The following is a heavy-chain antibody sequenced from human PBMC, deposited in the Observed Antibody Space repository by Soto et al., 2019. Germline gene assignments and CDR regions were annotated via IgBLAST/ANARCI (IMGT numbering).Heavy chain of an antibody. CDR1: GFTFSSCA. V-gene: IGHV3-23*01. J-gene: IGHJ5*02. Sequence: GRSLRLSCAASGFTFSSCAMSWVRQAPGKGLEWVSAISGSGGSTYYADSVKGRFTISRDNSKNTLYLQMNSLRAEDTAVYYCAKGLDIVVVVAAMYNWFDPWGQGTLVTVSS. CDR3: AKGLDIVVVVAAMYNWFDP. CDR2: ISGSGGST. D-gene: IGHD2-15*01.